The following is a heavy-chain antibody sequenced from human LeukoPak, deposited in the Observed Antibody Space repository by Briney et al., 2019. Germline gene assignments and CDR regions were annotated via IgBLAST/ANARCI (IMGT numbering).Heavy chain of an antibody. Sequence: PSETLSLTCTVSGDSISRDYWTWIRQPPGKGLEWIGYKYYSGSTRYNSSLRSRLTISLDTSKNQFSLRLTSVTAADTAVYYCARGRSYGFDFDSWGPGTLVIVSS. CDR2: KYYSGST. D-gene: IGHD5-18*01. J-gene: IGHJ4*02. CDR1: GDSISRDY. CDR3: ARGRSYGFDFDS. V-gene: IGHV4-59*01.